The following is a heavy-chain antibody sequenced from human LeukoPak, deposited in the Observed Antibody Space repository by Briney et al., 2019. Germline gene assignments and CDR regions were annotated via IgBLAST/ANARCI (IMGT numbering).Heavy chain of an antibody. D-gene: IGHD6-13*01. CDR3: ARDGSSSSSAASDYYYGMDV. CDR2: INPSGGST. J-gene: IGHJ6*02. V-gene: IGHV1-46*01. CDR1: GYTFTSYY. Sequence: ASVKVSCKASGYTFTSYYMHWVRQAPGQGLEWMGIINPSGGSTSYAQKFQGRVTMTRDTSTSTVYMELSSLRSEDTAVYYCARDGSSSSSAASDYYYGMDVWGQGTTVTVSS.